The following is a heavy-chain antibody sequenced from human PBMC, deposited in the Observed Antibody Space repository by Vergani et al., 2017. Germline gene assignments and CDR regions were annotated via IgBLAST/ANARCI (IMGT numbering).Heavy chain of an antibody. CDR3: ARWGNEKRLDS. D-gene: IGHD1-1*01. CDR2: ISWNSGSI. J-gene: IGHJ5*01. CDR1: GFTFDDYA. V-gene: IGHV3-9*01. Sequence: EVQLVESGGGLVQPGRSLRLSCAASGFTFDDYAMHWVRQAPGKGLEWVSGISWNSGSIGYADSVKGRFTISRDNSKNTLYLQMNSLRVEDTAVYYCARWGNEKRLDSWGQGTLVTVSS.